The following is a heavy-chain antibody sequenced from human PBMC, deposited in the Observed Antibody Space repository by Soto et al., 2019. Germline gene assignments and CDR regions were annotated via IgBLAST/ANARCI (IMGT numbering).Heavy chain of an antibody. J-gene: IGHJ5*02. CDR2: IIPIFGTA. V-gene: IGHV1-69*12. D-gene: IGHD6-13*01. CDR1: GGTFSSYA. Sequence: QVQLVQSGAEVKKPGSSVKVSCKASGGTFSSYAISWVRQAPGQGLEWMGGIIPIFGTANYAQKFQGRVTITADESTSTAYMELSSLRSEDTAVYYCASSRHGILTAAAGTRPPDNWFDPWGQGTLVTVSS. CDR3: ASSRHGILTAAAGTRPPDNWFDP.